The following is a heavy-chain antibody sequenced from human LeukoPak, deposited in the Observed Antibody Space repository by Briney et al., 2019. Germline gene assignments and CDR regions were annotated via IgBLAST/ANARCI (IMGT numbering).Heavy chain of an antibody. Sequence: PGGSLRLSCAASGFTFSSYAMSWVRQAPGKGLEWVSAISGSGGSTYYADSVKGRFTISRDNSKNTLYLQMNSLRAEDTAVYYCARAILPPYSSAWYYFDYWGQGTLVTVSS. V-gene: IGHV3-23*01. CDR2: ISGSGGST. D-gene: IGHD6-19*01. CDR3: ARAILPPYSSAWYYFDY. CDR1: GFTFSSYA. J-gene: IGHJ4*02.